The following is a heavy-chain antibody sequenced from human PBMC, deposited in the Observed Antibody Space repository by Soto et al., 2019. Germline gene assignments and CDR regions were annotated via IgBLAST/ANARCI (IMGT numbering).Heavy chain of an antibody. V-gene: IGHV3-30-3*01. CDR3: ARDPRYCTNGVCYLFDY. D-gene: IGHD2-8*01. CDR2: ISYDGSNK. J-gene: IGHJ4*02. Sequence: GALRLSCSASGFTFSIYAMHWVLQAPGKGLEWVAVISYDGSNKYYADSVKGRFTISRDNSKNTLYLQMNSLRAEDTAVYYCARDPRYCTNGVCYLFDYWGQGTLVTVSS. CDR1: GFTFSIYA.